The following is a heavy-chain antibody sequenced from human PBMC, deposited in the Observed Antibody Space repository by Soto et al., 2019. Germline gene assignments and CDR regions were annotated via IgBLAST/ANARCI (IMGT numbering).Heavy chain of an antibody. CDR1: GYTFTSYD. D-gene: IGHD1-1*01. J-gene: IGHJ2*01. Sequence: QVQLVQSGAEVKKPGASVKVSCKASGYTFTSYDINWVRQATGQGLEWMGWMNANSGNTGYAQKFQGRVTMTGDTSMSTAYMELSSLTSEDTAVYYCARRTIAYWYFDLWGRGTLVTVSS. CDR3: ARRTIAYWYFDL. V-gene: IGHV1-8*01. CDR2: MNANSGNT.